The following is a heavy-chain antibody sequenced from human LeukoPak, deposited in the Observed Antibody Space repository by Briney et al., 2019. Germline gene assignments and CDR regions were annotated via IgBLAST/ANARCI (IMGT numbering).Heavy chain of an antibody. V-gene: IGHV1-2*02. CDR2: INPNSGGT. CDR1: GYTFTGYY. J-gene: IGHJ5*02. D-gene: IGHD3-9*01. Sequence: ASVKVSCKASGYTFTGYYMHWVRQAPGQGLEWMGWINPNSGGTNYAQKFQGRVTMTRDTSISTAYMELSRLRSDDTAVYCCARDHREYDILTGYLNWFDPWGQGTLVTVSS. CDR3: ARDHREYDILTGYLNWFDP.